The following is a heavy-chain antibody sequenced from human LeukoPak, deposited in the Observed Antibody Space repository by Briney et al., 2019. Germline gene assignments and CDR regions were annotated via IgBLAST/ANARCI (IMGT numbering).Heavy chain of an antibody. CDR1: GFAFSNYV. CDR2: ISGSGSGT. J-gene: IGHJ4*02. V-gene: IGHV3-23*01. D-gene: IGHD4-17*01. Sequence: PGGSLRLSCATSGFAFSNYVMSWVRQAPGKGLEWVSAISGSGSGTYYADSMKGRFTISRDSSKNTLYLQMNSLRAEDTALYYCAKDIHPDYVRYFDYWGQGTLVTVSS. CDR3: AKDIHPDYVRYFDY.